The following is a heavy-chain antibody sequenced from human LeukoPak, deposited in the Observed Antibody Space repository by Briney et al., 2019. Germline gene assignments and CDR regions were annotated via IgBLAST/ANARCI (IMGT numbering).Heavy chain of an antibody. J-gene: IGHJ4*02. Sequence: TGGSLRLSCAASGFTFSSYAMSWVRQAPGKGLVWVSAISGSGGSTYYADSVKGRFSISRDNSKNTLYLQINNLREEDTAVYYCASRPHGDYPYFDYWGQGTLVTVSS. D-gene: IGHD4-17*01. CDR2: ISGSGGST. V-gene: IGHV3-23*01. CDR3: ASRPHGDYPYFDY. CDR1: GFTFSSYA.